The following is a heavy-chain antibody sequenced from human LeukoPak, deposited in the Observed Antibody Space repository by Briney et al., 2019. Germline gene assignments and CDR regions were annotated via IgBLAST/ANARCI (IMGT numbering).Heavy chain of an antibody. Sequence: SETLSLTCTVSGGSISSSSYYWGWIRQPPGKGLEWIGSIYYTGSTYNNQSLKSRVTISVDTSKNQFSLKLSSVTAADTAVYYCRAHYYDSSGYDYWGQGTLVTVSS. V-gene: IGHV4-39*01. D-gene: IGHD3-22*01. CDR2: IYYTGST. CDR1: GGSISSSSYY. J-gene: IGHJ4*02. CDR3: RAHYYDSSGYDY.